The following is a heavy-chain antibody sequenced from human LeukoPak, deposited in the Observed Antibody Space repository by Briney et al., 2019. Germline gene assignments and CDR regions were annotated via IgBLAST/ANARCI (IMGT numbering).Heavy chain of an antibody. J-gene: IGHJ4*02. V-gene: IGHV3-7*01. CDR1: GFTFSNYW. CDR2: IKQDGSEQ. CDR3: ATESPYDY. Sequence: GRSLRLSCVASGFTFSNYWMSWVRQAPGKGLEWVANIKQDGSEQYYVDSVKGRFTVSRDNAKNSPHLQMNSPRAEDTAVYYCATESPYDYWGQGTLVTVSS.